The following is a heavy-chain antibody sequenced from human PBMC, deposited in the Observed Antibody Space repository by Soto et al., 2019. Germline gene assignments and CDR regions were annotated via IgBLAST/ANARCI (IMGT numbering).Heavy chain of an antibody. V-gene: IGHV1-69*01. CDR1: GGTFSSYA. CDR3: AREDSSGWFSGVTEENWFDP. D-gene: IGHD6-19*01. Sequence: QVQLVQSGAEVKKPGSSVKVSCKASGGTFSSYAISWVRQAPGQGLEWMGGIIPIFGTANYAQKFQGRVTITADESTSTDYMELSSLRSEGTGVYYCAREDSSGWFSGVTEENWFDPWGQGTLVTVSA. J-gene: IGHJ5*02. CDR2: IIPIFGTA.